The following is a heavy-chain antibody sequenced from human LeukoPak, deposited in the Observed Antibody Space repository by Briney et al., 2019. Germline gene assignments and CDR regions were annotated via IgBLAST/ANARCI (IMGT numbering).Heavy chain of an antibody. CDR1: GGSISSYY. V-gene: IGHV4-59*05. J-gene: IGHJ4*02. CDR3: ARYYGSGRDADY. CDR2: VFYDGSS. Sequence: SETLSLTCTVSGGSISSYYWSWIRQPAGKGLEWIGSVFYDGSSDYSPSLKSRVTISVDTSKNKFSLKVNSVTAADTAVYFCARYYGSGRDADYWSQGTLVIVSS. D-gene: IGHD3-10*01.